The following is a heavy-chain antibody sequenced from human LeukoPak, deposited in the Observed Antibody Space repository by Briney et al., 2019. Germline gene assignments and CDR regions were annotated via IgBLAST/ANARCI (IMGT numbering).Heavy chain of an antibody. CDR2: IKQDGSEK. D-gene: IGHD3-3*01. Sequence: GGSLRLSCAASGFTFSSYAMSWVRQAPGKGLEWVANIKQDGSEKYYVDSVKGRFTISRDNAKNSLYLQMNSLRAEDTAVYYCARVPDYDFWSGYFSPYYYYGMDVWGQGTTVTVSS. CDR1: GFTFSSYA. CDR3: ARVPDYDFWSGYFSPYYYYGMDV. J-gene: IGHJ6*02. V-gene: IGHV3-7*03.